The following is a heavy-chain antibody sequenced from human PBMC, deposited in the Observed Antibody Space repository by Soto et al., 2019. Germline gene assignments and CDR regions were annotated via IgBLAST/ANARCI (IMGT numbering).Heavy chain of an antibody. CDR1: GFTFTSSA. CDR3: AADTAVDDGDYYYYYYGMDV. CDR2: IVVGSGNT. Sequence: ASVKVSCKASGFTFTSSAVQWVRQARGQRLEWIGWIVVGSGNTNYAQKFQERVTITRDMSTSTAYMELSSLRSEDTAVYYCAADTAVDDGDYYYYYYGMDVWGQGTTVTVSS. J-gene: IGHJ6*02. V-gene: IGHV1-58*01. D-gene: IGHD4-17*01.